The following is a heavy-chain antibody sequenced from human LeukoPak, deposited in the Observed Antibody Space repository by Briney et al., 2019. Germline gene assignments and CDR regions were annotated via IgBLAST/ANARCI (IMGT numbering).Heavy chain of an antibody. CDR2: INSDRSST. V-gene: IGHV3-74*01. Sequence: PGGSLRLSCAASGYTLSSNWMHSVRQAPGKGPVWVSRINSDRSSTSYADSVKSRFTISTDNAKNTLYLQMNSLRAEDTAVYYCAKLHNGGDGGGYWGQGTLVTVSS. CDR3: AKLHNGGDGGGY. CDR1: GYTLSSNW. J-gene: IGHJ4*02. D-gene: IGHD2-21*02.